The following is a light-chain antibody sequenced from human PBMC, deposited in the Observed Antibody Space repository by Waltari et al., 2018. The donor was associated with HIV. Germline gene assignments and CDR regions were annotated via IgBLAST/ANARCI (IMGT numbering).Light chain of an antibody. V-gene: IGLV1-36*01. CDR2: YDD. CDR3: SAWDDSLDGRV. J-gene: IGLJ3*02. Sequence: QSVLTQPPSVSEAPWQWVSISCSGGSSNIGKNAVSWYQQVPGKPPRLLIYYDDLLAPGVSGRFSGSKSGTSASLAISDLQSEDEGHYYCSAWDDSLDGRVFGGGTKVTVL. CDR1: SSNIGKNA.